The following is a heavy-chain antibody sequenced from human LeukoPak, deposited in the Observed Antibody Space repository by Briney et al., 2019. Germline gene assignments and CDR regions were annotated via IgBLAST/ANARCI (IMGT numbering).Heavy chain of an antibody. CDR3: ARTLRYFDRFDP. Sequence: ASVKVSCKASGYTFTSYGISWVRQAPGQGLEWMGWINPNSGGTNYAQKFQGRVTMTRDTSISTAYMELSRLRSDDTAVYYCARTLRYFDRFDPWGQRTLVTVSS. V-gene: IGHV1-2*02. CDR1: GYTFTSYG. J-gene: IGHJ5*02. D-gene: IGHD3-9*01. CDR2: INPNSGGT.